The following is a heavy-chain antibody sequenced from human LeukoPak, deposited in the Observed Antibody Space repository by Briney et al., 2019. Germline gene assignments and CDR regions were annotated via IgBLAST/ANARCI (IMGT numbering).Heavy chain of an antibody. J-gene: IGHJ4*02. CDR1: GFTFSSYS. CDR3: ARAPHSSGWYAYYFDY. V-gene: IGHV3-21*01. D-gene: IGHD6-19*01. Sequence: GGSLRLSCAASGFTFSSYSMNWVRQAPGKGLEWVSSISSSSSYIYYADSVKGRSTISRDNAKNSLYLQMNSLRAEDTAVYYCARAPHSSGWYAYYFDYWGQGTLVTVSS. CDR2: ISSSSSYI.